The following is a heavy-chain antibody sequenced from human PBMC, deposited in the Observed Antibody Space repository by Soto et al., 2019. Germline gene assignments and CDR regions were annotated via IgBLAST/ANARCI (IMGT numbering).Heavy chain of an antibody. D-gene: IGHD5-12*01. CDR3: ASLDSGYDYQS. CDR2: IIPIVGTA. CDR1: GGTFSSYA. V-gene: IGHV1-69*01. J-gene: IGHJ4*02. Sequence: QVQLVQSGAEVKKPGSSVKVSCKASGGTFSSYAISLVRQAPGQGLAWMGGIIPIVGTATYAQKFQGRVTITADEYTSTAYMELSSLRSEDTAVYYCASLDSGYDYQSWGQGTLVTVSS.